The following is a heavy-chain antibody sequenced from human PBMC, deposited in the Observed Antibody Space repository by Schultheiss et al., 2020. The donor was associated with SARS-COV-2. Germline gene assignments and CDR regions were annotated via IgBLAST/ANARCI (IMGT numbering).Heavy chain of an antibody. CDR1: GFTFNIYA. CDR3: ARADDYGGNSLDH. Sequence: GGSLRLSCAASGFTFNIYAMNWVRQAPGKGLEWVSRISSDGSSTSYADSVRGRSTISRDKSKSTLYLQMNSLRVEDTAIYYCARADDYGGNSLDHWGQGTLVTVSS. V-gene: IGHV3-23*01. CDR2: ISSDGSST. D-gene: IGHD4-23*01. J-gene: IGHJ4*02.